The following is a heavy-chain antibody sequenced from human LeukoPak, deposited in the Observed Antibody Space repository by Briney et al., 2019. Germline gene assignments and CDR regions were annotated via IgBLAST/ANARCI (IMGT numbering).Heavy chain of an antibody. CDR2: IHTSGSI. D-gene: IGHD5-18*01. CDR1: GGSIGIYY. CDR3: ATSGYNYAPFAY. Sequence: SETLSLTCTVSGGSIGIYYWSWIRQPAGKGLEWIGRIHTSGSIIYNPSLKSRVTMSLDTSNNQFSLYLTSVTAADTAVYYCATSGYNYAPFAYWGKGTLVTASS. J-gene: IGHJ4*02. V-gene: IGHV4-4*07.